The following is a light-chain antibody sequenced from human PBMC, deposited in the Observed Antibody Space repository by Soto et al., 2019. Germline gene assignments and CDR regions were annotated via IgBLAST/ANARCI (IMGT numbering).Light chain of an antibody. CDR1: SSDVGGYNY. Sequence: QSALTQPASVSGSPGQSITISCTGTSSDVGGYNYVSWYQQHPGKAPKLMIYEVSNRPSGVSNRFSGSKSGNTASLTISGLQAEDEADYYCSSYTISSTPYDVCGTGTKVTVL. CDR3: SSYTISSTPYDV. V-gene: IGLV2-14*01. J-gene: IGLJ1*01. CDR2: EVS.